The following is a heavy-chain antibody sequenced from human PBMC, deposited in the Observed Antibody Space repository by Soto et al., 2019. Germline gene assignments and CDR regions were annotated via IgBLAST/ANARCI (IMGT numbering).Heavy chain of an antibody. D-gene: IGHD3-9*01. CDR1: GGSISSYY. V-gene: IGHV4-59*01. CDR3: ARAGSYFDWLTPAYYYYMDV. CDR2: IYYSGST. Sequence: SETLSLTCTVSGGSISSYYWSWIRQPPGKGLEWIGYIYYSGSTNYNPSLKSRVTISVDTSKNQFSLKLSSVTAADTAVYYCARAGSYFDWLTPAYYYYMDVWGKGTTVTVSS. J-gene: IGHJ6*03.